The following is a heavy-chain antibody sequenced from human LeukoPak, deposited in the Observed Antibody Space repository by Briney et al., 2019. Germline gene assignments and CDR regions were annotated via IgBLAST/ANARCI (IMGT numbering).Heavy chain of an antibody. J-gene: IGHJ4*02. V-gene: IGHV3-20*04. CDR2: INWNGGST. CDR3: ARDVGDYYDSSGSPDY. Sequence: GGSLRLSCAASGFIVSDYNMSWVRQAPGKGLEWVSGINWNGGSTGYADSVKGRFTISRDNAKNSLYLQMNSLRAEDTALYYCARDVGDYYDSSGSPDYWGQGTLVTISS. CDR1: GFIVSDYN. D-gene: IGHD3-22*01.